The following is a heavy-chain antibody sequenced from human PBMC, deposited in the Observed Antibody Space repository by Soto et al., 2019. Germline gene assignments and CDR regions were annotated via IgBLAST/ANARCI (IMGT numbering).Heavy chain of an antibody. CDR3: ARGVPIFMDY. CDR1: GYTFTSYA. Sequence: QVQLVQSGAEEKKPGASVKVSCRASGYTFTSYAIHWVRQAPGQRLEWMGWINAGNGNTKYSQKFQGRVTITRDTSASTAYMELSCLRSEDTAVYYCARGVPIFMDYWGQGTLVTVSS. V-gene: IGHV1-3*05. CDR2: INAGNGNT. D-gene: IGHD3-10*01. J-gene: IGHJ4*02.